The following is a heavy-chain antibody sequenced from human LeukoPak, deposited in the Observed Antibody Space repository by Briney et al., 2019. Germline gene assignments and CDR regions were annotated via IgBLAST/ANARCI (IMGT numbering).Heavy chain of an antibody. CDR3: AREYSSGWTSDY. D-gene: IGHD6-19*01. V-gene: IGHV3-30*03. Sequence: GGSLRLSCAASGFTFSSYGMHWVRQAPGKGLEWVAVISYDGSNKYYADSVKGRFTISRDNAKNTLSLQMNSLRAEDTAVYYCAREYSSGWTSDYWGQGTLVTVSS. J-gene: IGHJ4*02. CDR1: GFTFSSYG. CDR2: ISYDGSNK.